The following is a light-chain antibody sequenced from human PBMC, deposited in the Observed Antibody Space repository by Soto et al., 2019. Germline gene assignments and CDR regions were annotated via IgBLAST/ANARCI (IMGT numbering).Light chain of an antibody. V-gene: IGLV1-51*01. CDR1: SSNIGSNF. CDR2: DNS. Sequence: QSVLTQPPSISATPGQTVTISCSGSSSNIGSNFVSWYQQLPGTAPKLLIFDNSQRPSGIPDRFFGSKSGTSATLGITGPQTGDEAVYYCGTWDTKLSAVVFGGGTKLTVL. CDR3: GTWDTKLSAVV. J-gene: IGLJ2*01.